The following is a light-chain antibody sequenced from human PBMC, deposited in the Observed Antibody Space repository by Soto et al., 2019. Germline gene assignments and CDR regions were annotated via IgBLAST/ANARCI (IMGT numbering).Light chain of an antibody. CDR2: GVS. CDR3: QQYKNWLALT. J-gene: IGKJ4*01. V-gene: IGKV3-15*01. Sequence: EIVLTQSPGTLSLSPGERATLSCRASQRLSSNLAWYQQKPGQAPRLLIYGVSTRATGIPARFSGSGSGTEFTLTISSLQSEDSAVYYCQQYKNWLALTFGGGTKVEIK. CDR1: QRLSSN.